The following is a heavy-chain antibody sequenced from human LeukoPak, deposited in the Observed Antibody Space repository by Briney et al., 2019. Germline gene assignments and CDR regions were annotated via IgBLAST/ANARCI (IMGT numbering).Heavy chain of an antibody. J-gene: IGHJ4*02. V-gene: IGHV3-23*01. CDR1: GFSFSNFW. Sequence: PGGSLRLSCAASGFSFSNFWMHWVRQVPGKGLEWVSGISGSGDNTYYADSVKGRFTISRDNSKNTLYVQVNSLGTEDTAAYYCAKGSYYDSSGSFYFDYWGQGTLVTVSS. D-gene: IGHD3-22*01. CDR3: AKGSYYDSSGSFYFDY. CDR2: ISGSGDNT.